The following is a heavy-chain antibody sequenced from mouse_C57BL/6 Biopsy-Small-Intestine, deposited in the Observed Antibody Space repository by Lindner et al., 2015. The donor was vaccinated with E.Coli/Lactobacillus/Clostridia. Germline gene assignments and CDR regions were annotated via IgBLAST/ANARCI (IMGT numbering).Heavy chain of an antibody. D-gene: IGHD2-14*01. CDR3: TLGDREGYYYAMDY. CDR1: GFNIEDDY. Sequence: EVQLQESGAELVRPGASVKLSCTPSGFNIEDDYMHWVKQRPEQGLEWIGWIDPENGDTEYASKFQGKATITADTSSNTAYLQLSSLTSEDTAVYYCTLGDREGYYYAMDYWGQGTSVTVSS. CDR2: IDPENGDT. V-gene: IGHV14-4*01. J-gene: IGHJ4*01.